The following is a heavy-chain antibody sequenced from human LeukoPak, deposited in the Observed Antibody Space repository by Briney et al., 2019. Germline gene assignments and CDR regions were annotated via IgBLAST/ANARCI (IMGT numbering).Heavy chain of an antibody. CDR1: GGSISSSSYY. CDR2: IYYSGST. D-gene: IGHD3-10*01. CDR3: ARVLHDYYGSGSYDYYFDY. J-gene: IGHJ4*02. V-gene: IGHV4-39*07. Sequence: SETLSLTCNVSGGSISSSSYYWGWIRQPPGKGLEWIGSIYYSGSTYYNPSLKSRVTISVDTSKNQFSLKLSSVTAADTAVYYCARVLHDYYGSGSYDYYFDYWGQGTLVTVSS.